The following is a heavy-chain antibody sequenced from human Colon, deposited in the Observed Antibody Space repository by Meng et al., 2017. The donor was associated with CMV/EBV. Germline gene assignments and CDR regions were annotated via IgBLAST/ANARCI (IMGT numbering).Heavy chain of an antibody. CDR1: GFIFSNYV. CDR3: AKDRRYTSSSNWFDP. Sequence: GESLKISCAASGFIFSNYVMNWVRQAPGKGLEWVSAISGSGGSTYYADSVKGRFTISRDNSKNTLYLQMNSLRAEDTAVYYCAKDRRYTSSSNWFDPWGQGTLVTVSS. CDR2: ISGSGGST. V-gene: IGHV3-23*01. J-gene: IGHJ5*02. D-gene: IGHD6-6*01.